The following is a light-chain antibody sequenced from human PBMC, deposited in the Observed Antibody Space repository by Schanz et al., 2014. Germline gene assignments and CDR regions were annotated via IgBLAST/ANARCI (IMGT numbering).Light chain of an antibody. V-gene: IGLV1-47*02. CDR1: SSNIGNND. CDR2: SNN. Sequence: QSVLTQPPSASGTPGQRVTISCSGSSSNIGNNDVYWYQQLPGTAPKLLIDSNNQRPSGVPDRFSGSKSGTSASLAISGLRSEDEADYYCAAWDDSLSGYVVFGGGTKLTVL. CDR3: AAWDDSLSGYVV. J-gene: IGLJ2*01.